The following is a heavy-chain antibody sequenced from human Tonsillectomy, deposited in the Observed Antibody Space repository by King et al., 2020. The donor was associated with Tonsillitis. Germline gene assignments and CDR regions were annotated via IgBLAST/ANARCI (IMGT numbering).Heavy chain of an antibody. J-gene: IGHJ2*01. V-gene: IGHV4-39*01. Sequence: LQLQESGPGLVKPSGTLSLTCTVSGGSISSNNYYWGWIRQPPGKGLEWIGSIYYSGNTHYNPSLRSRLTISADTSKSQVSLKMCSVTAADTAVYYCARHLGDRYSYGAGGGWYFDLWGRGTLVTVSS. CDR1: GGSISSNNYY. CDR2: IYYSGNT. CDR3: ARHLGDRYSYGAGGGWYFDL. D-gene: IGHD5-18*01.